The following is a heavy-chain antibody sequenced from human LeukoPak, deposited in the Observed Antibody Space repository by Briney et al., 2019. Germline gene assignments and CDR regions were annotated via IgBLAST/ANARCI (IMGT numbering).Heavy chain of an antibody. CDR3: ARRGPTSRGIAAFDY. CDR2: IYYSGST. Sequence: PSETLSLTCTVSGGSISSYYWSWIRQPPGKGLEWIGYIYYSGSTNYNPSLKSRVTISVDTSKNQFSLKPSSVTAADTAVYYCARRGPTSRGIAAFDYWGQGTLVTVSS. D-gene: IGHD3-10*01. V-gene: IGHV4-59*01. CDR1: GGSISSYY. J-gene: IGHJ4*02.